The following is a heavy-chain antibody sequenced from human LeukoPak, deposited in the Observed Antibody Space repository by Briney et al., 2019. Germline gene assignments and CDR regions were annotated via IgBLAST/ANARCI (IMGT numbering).Heavy chain of an antibody. J-gene: IGHJ4*02. CDR3: ARDQDSGSYFDY. CDR2: IWYDGNNK. CDR1: GFTFSTYG. D-gene: IGHD1-26*01. V-gene: IGHV3-33*08. Sequence: GGSLRPSCAASGFTFSTYGMHWVRQAPGKGLEWVAVIWYDGNNKYYADSVKSRFTISRDNSKNTLYLQMNSLRAEDTAVYYCARDQDSGSYFDYWGQGTLVTVSS.